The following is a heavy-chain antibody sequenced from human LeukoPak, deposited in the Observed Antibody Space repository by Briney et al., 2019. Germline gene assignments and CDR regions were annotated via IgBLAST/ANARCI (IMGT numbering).Heavy chain of an antibody. J-gene: IGHJ3*02. CDR3: AKDRVVVTPVDAFDI. Sequence: GGSLRLSCAASGFTFSSYGMHWVRQAPGKGLEWVAFIRYDGSNKYYADSVKGRFTISRDNSKSTLYLQMNSLRAEDTAVYYCAKDRVVVTPVDAFDIWGQGTMVTVSS. CDR1: GFTFSSYG. CDR2: IRYDGSNK. V-gene: IGHV3-30*02. D-gene: IGHD4-23*01.